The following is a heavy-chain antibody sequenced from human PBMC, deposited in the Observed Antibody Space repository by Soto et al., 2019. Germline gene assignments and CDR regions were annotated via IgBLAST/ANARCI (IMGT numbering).Heavy chain of an antibody. CDR1: GGSISSSTYY. D-gene: IGHD3-9*01. CDR2: IYYSGRT. Sequence: PSETLSLTCTVSGGSISSSTYYWGWIRQPPGKGLEWIASIYYSGRTHYNPSLESRVTISVDTSKNQFSLRLSSVSAADTAVYYCGRLEGLATISYYFDYWGQGALVTVSS. J-gene: IGHJ4*02. CDR3: GRLEGLATISYYFDY. V-gene: IGHV4-39*01.